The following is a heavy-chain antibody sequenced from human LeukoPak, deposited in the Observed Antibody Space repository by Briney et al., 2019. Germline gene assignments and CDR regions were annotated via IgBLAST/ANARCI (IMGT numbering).Heavy chain of an antibody. D-gene: IGHD6-6*01. CDR3: ARGHVYSSSSADY. V-gene: IGHV1-2*02. J-gene: IGHJ4*02. CDR1: GYTFTGYY. Sequence: ASVKVSCKAYGYTFTGYYMHWVRQAPGQGLEWMGWINPNSGGTNYAQKFQGRVTMTRDTSISTAYMELSRLRSDDTAVYYCARGHVYSSSSADYWGQGTLVTVSS. CDR2: INPNSGGT.